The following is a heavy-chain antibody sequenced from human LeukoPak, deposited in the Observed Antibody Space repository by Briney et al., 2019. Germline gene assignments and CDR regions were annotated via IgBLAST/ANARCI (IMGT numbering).Heavy chain of an antibody. CDR2: MNQDGSAK. CDR1: GFTFDDYA. V-gene: IGHV3-7*01. J-gene: IGHJ3*02. Sequence: GGSLRLSCAASGFTFDDYALHWVRQAPGKGLEWVANMNQDGSAKGYVDSVKGRFTISRDNAKNSLYLQMNSLRAEDTAVYYCAREGAAAGTPYAFDIWGQGTMVTVSS. CDR3: AREGAAAGTPYAFDI. D-gene: IGHD6-13*01.